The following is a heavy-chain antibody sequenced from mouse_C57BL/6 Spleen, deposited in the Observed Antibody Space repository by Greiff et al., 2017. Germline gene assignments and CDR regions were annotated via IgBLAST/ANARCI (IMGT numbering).Heavy chain of an antibody. CDR1: GFTFTAYY. Sequence: DVMLVESGGGLVQPGGSLSLSCAASGFTFTAYYMSWVRQPPGKALEWLGFIRNKANGYTTEYSASVKGRFTISRDNSQSILYLQMNALRAEDSATYYCARYIRGDCDYWYFDVWGTGTTVTVSS. CDR2: IRNKANGYTT. D-gene: IGHD3-3*01. V-gene: IGHV7-3*01. J-gene: IGHJ1*03. CDR3: ARYIRGDCDYWYFDV.